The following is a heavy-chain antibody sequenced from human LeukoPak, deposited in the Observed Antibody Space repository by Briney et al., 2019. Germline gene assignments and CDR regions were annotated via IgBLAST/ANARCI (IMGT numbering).Heavy chain of an antibody. D-gene: IGHD3-10*01. CDR3: AKGGLLWFGDI. Sequence: GGSLRLSCAASGFTFSSYAMHWVRQAPGKGLEWVAVISYDGSNKYYADSVKGRFTISRDNSKNTLYLQMNSLRAEDTALYYCAKGGLLWFGDIWGQGTMVTVSS. J-gene: IGHJ3*02. CDR2: ISYDGSNK. V-gene: IGHV3-30*01. CDR1: GFTFSSYA.